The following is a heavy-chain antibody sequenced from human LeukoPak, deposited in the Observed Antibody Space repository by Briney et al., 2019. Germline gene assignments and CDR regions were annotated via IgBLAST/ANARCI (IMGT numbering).Heavy chain of an antibody. CDR2: IYYSGSA. D-gene: IGHD3-16*01. CDR3: ARRGGGDAFDI. V-gene: IGHV4-59*08. J-gene: IGHJ3*02. CDR1: GCSISSYY. Sequence: KPSETLSLTCTVSGCSISSYYWSWIRQPPGKGLESIGYIYYSGSANYNPSLKSRVNISIDTSRTQFSLKLSSVSAADTAMYYCARRGGGDAFDIWGQGTMVTVSS.